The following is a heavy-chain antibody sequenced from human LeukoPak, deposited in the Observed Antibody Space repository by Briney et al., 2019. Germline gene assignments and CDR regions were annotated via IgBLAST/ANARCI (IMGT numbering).Heavy chain of an antibody. Sequence: PGGSLRLSCAASGFTFSSYEMNWVRQAPGKGLEWVSYISSSGSTIYYADSVKGRFTISRDNAKNSLYLQMSSLRAEDTAVYYCARDKVVVAATFDYWGQGTLVTVSS. CDR3: ARDKVVVAATFDY. D-gene: IGHD2-15*01. V-gene: IGHV3-48*03. CDR1: GFTFSSYE. J-gene: IGHJ4*02. CDR2: ISSSGSTI.